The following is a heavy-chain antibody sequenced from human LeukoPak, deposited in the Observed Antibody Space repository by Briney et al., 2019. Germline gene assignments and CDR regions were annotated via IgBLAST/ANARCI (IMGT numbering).Heavy chain of an antibody. D-gene: IGHD6-6*01. V-gene: IGHV4-4*07. J-gene: IGHJ6*03. Sequence: SETLSLTCTVSGGSISNYYWTWIRQPAGKGLEWIGRIYPSGSSTYNPSLKSRVTMSVDTSKNQFSLKLSSVTAADTAVYYCARDRGGIAARPEGGYYYYYMDVWGKGTTVTVSS. CDR3: ARDRGGIAARPEGGYYYYYMDV. CDR1: GGSISNYY. CDR2: IYPSGSS.